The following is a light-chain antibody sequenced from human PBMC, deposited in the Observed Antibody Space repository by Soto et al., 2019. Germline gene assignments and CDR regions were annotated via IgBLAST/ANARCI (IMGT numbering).Light chain of an antibody. Sequence: EIVLTQSPGNLSLSPGERATLSRRASQSVSSNYLAWYQQKPGQAPRLLIYGASSRATGIPDRFSGSGSATDFTLTISRLEPEDFAVYYCQQYAASPITFGQGTRLEI. V-gene: IGKV3-20*01. CDR2: GAS. J-gene: IGKJ5*01. CDR1: QSVSSNY. CDR3: QQYAASPIT.